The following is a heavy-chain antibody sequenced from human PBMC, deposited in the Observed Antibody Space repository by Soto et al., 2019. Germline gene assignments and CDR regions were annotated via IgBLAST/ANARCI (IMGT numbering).Heavy chain of an antibody. J-gene: IGHJ6*02. CDR2: IWYDGSNK. D-gene: IGHD2-2*01. CDR3: ARASRVVPAAHRDYYYYGMDV. Sequence: QVQLVESGGGVVQPGRSLRLSCAASGFTFSSYGMHWVRQAPGKGLEGVAVIWYDGSNKYYADSVKGRFTISRDNSKNTLYLQMNSLRAEDTAVYYCARASRVVPAAHRDYYYYGMDVWGQGTTVTVSS. V-gene: IGHV3-33*01. CDR1: GFTFSSYG.